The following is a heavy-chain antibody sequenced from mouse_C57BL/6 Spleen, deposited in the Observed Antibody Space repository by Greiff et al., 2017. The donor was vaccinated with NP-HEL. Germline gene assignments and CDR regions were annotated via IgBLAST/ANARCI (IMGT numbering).Heavy chain of an antibody. CDR2: ISYDGSN. CDR1: GYSITSGYY. CDR3: ARDVYFDY. J-gene: IGHJ2*01. V-gene: IGHV3-6*01. Sequence: EVKVEESGPGLVKPSQSLSLTCSVTGYSITSGYYWNWIRQFPGNKLEWMGYISYDGSNNYNPSLKNRISITRDTSKNQFFLKLNSVTTEDTATYYCARDVYFDYWGQGTTLTVSS.